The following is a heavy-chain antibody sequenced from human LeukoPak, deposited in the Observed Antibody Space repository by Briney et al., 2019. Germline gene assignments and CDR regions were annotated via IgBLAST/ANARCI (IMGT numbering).Heavy chain of an antibody. CDR1: GFTFSSFE. CDR3: ARDRFFGLGRITAIDY. D-gene: IGHD3-3*01. CDR2: IYSGGST. J-gene: IGHJ4*02. Sequence: GGSLRLSCAASGFTFSSFEMNWVRQAPGKGLEWVSVIYSGGSTYYADSVKGRFTISRDNSKNTLYLQMNSLRAEDTAVYYCARDRFFGLGRITAIDYWGQGTLVTVSS. V-gene: IGHV3-66*01.